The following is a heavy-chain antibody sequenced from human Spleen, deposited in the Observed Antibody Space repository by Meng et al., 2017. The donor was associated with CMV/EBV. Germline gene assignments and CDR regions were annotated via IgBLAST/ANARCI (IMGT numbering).Heavy chain of an antibody. CDR1: GYSFTSYW. V-gene: IGHV5-51*01. CDR3: ARLGSGYCSSTSCSYYFDY. CDR2: IYPGDSDT. D-gene: IGHD2-2*01. J-gene: IGHJ4*02. Sequence: GESLKISCKGSGYSFTSYWIGWVRQMPGKGLEWMGIIYPGDSDTRYSPSFQGQVTISADKSISTAYLQWGSLKASDTAMYYCARLGSGYCSSTSCSYYFDYWGQGTLVTAPQ.